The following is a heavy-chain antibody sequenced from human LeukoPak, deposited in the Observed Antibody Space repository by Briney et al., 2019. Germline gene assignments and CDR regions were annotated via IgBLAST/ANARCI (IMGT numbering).Heavy chain of an antibody. CDR1: GFTLSHYA. Sequence: PGGSLRLSCSMSGFTLSHYAMSWVRQAPGMGREWVSTTGGGGGSTDYTDSVKGRFTISRDNSKNTLDLKMNSLGAEDTAVYYCAKGHRYCTSGNCNSAVDYWGQGTLVTVSS. CDR2: TGGGGGST. D-gene: IGHD2-15*01. CDR3: AKGHRYCTSGNCNSAVDY. V-gene: IGHV3-23*01. J-gene: IGHJ4*02.